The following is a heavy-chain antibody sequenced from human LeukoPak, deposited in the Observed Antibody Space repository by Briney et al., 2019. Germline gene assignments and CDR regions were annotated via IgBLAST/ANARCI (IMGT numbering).Heavy chain of an antibody. D-gene: IGHD1-7*01. CDR2: INADGSSK. Sequence: GGSVRLSCAASGFTFTRYWMMWVRQAPGKGLEWVANINADGSSKHYVDSVKGRFTISRDNARNSVYLHMNILGADDTAVYYCASKGSSLTGTTHSWGQGTLVTVSA. CDR1: GFTFTRYW. CDR3: ASKGSSLTGTTHS. V-gene: IGHV3-7*05. J-gene: IGHJ4*02.